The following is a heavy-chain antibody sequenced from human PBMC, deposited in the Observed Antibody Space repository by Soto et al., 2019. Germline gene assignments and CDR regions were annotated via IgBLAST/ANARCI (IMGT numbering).Heavy chain of an antibody. CDR2: IYHSGST. CDR1: GGSISSGGYF. D-gene: IGHD6-13*01. V-gene: IGHV4-30-2*01. J-gene: IGHJ5*02. Sequence: SETLSLTCAVSGGSISSGGYFWSWIRQPPGKGLEWIGYIYHSGSTYYNPSLKSRVTISVDRSKNQFSLKLSSVTAADTAVYYCARGLSSSWYGDWFDPWGQGTLVTVSS. CDR3: ARGLSSSWYGDWFDP.